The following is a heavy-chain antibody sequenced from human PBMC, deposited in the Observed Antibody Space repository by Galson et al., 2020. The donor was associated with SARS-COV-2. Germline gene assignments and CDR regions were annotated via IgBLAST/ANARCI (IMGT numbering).Heavy chain of an antibody. D-gene: IGHD4-17*01. Sequence: SETLSLTCTVSGGSISSYYWSWIRQPPGKGLEWIGYIYYSGSTNYNPSLKSRVTISVDTSKNQFSLKLSSVTAADTAVYYCARLTVTTDWGALKDAFDIWGQGTMVTVSS. V-gene: IGHV4-59*08. CDR1: GGSISSYY. J-gene: IGHJ3*02. CDR3: ARLTVTTDWGALKDAFDI. CDR2: IYYSGST.